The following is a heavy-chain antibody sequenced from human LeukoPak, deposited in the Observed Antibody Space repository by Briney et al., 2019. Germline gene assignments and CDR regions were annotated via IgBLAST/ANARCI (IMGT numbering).Heavy chain of an antibody. D-gene: IGHD3-10*01. CDR3: ARDSTYYGLGSPPAHN. Sequence: PGGSLRLSCAASGFTFSNYAMHWVRQAPGKGLEWVAVISYDGSSKYYADSVKGRFTISRDNSKKTLYLQMDSLRAEDTAVYYCARDSTYYGLGSPPAHNWGQGTLVTVSS. CDR1: GFTFSNYA. V-gene: IGHV3-30-3*01. J-gene: IGHJ4*02. CDR2: ISYDGSSK.